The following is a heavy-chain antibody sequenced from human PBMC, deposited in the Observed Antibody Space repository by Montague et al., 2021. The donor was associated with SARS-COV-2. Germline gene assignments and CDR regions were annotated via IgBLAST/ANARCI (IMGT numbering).Heavy chain of an antibody. CDR1: GFTFGDHA. CDR3: AKDFDYYDSSGYFDY. V-gene: IGHV3-9*01. CDR2: ITWDSGTL. Sequence: SLRLSCAASGFTFGDHAMHWVRQAPGKGPEWISGITWDSGTLGYADSVKGRFTISRDNAKNSLYLQMNSRRVEDTALYYCAKDFDYYDSSGYFDYWGQGTLVTVSS. D-gene: IGHD3-22*01. J-gene: IGHJ4*02.